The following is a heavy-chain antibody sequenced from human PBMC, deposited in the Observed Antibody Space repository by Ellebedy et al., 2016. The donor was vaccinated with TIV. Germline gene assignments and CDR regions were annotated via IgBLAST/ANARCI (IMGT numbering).Heavy chain of an antibody. D-gene: IGHD3-10*01. Sequence: ASVKVSCKASGYTFTGYYMHWVRQAPGQGLEWMGWINSNSGGTNYAQKLQGRVTMTTDTSTSTAYMELRSLRSDDTAVYYCAREFSALWFGESLSGMDVWGQGTTVTVSS. CDR2: INSNSGGT. CDR1: GYTFTGYY. V-gene: IGHV1-2*02. CDR3: AREFSALWFGESLSGMDV. J-gene: IGHJ6*02.